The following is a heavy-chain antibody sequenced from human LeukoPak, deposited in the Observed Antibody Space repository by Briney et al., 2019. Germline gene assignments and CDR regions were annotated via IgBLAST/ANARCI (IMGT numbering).Heavy chain of an antibody. CDR1: GYTFTSYG. CDR3: ARVTYCSGGSCYGDFDY. D-gene: IGHD2-15*01. V-gene: IGHV1-18*01. J-gene: IGHJ4*02. Sequence: ASVKVSCKASGYTFTSYGIGWVRQAPGQGLEWMGWISAYNGNTNYAQKLQGRVTMTTDTSTSTAYMELRSLRSDDTAVYYCARVTYCSGGSCYGDFDYWGQGTLVTVSS. CDR2: ISAYNGNT.